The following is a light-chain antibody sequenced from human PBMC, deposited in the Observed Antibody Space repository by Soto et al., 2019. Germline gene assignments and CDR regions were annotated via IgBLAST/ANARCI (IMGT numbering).Light chain of an antibody. J-gene: IGLJ2*01. Sequence: QSALTQPASVSGSPGQSITISCTGTSSDVGDYDYVSWYQQHPDKAPKLMIYDVRNRPSGVSWRFSGSKSGNTASLTISGLQADDEADYYCSSSTNSVVVFGGGTKLTVL. CDR2: DVR. V-gene: IGLV2-14*03. CDR1: SSDVGDYDY. CDR3: SSSTNSVVV.